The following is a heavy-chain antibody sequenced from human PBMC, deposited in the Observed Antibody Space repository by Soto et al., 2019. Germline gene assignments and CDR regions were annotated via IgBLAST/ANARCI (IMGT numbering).Heavy chain of an antibody. CDR2: ISGTSNDI. Sequence: EVRLVESGGGLVKPGESLRLSCAASGFTFRSYSLNWVRQAPGKGLEWVSSISGTSNDIYYADSVKGRFIISRDNARDSLYLQMYRLSAEDTAIYFCATSIAAHLGYYGMDVWGQGTTVTVSS. J-gene: IGHJ6*02. D-gene: IGHD6-6*01. CDR1: GFTFRSYS. CDR3: ATSIAAHLGYYGMDV. V-gene: IGHV3-21*01.